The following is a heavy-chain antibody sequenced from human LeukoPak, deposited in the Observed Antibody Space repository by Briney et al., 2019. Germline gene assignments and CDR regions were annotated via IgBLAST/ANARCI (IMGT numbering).Heavy chain of an antibody. CDR1: GFTFSSYS. CDR2: ISGSGGYV. J-gene: IGHJ5*02. Sequence: GGFLRLSCAASGFTFSSYSMNWVRQAPGKGLEWVSCISGSGGYVYYADSVKGRFSISRDNAKNSLYLQMNNLRAEDTAVYYCARGEDTAMVSGGYNWFDPWGQGTLITVSS. V-gene: IGHV3-21*01. D-gene: IGHD5-18*01. CDR3: ARGEDTAMVSGGYNWFDP.